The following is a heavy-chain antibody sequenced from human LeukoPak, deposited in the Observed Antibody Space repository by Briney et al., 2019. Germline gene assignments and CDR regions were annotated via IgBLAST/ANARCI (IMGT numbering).Heavy chain of an antibody. CDR2: IYYSGST. CDR3: ARDLKTSITMVRGVTNDY. J-gene: IGHJ4*02. V-gene: IGHV4-59*01. D-gene: IGHD3-10*01. CDR1: GGSISSYY. Sequence: SETLSLTCTVSGGSISSYYWSWIRQPPGKGLEWIGYIYYSGSTNYNPSLKSRVTISVDTSKNQFSLKLSSVTAADTAVYYCARDLKTSITMVRGVTNDYWGQGTLVTVSS.